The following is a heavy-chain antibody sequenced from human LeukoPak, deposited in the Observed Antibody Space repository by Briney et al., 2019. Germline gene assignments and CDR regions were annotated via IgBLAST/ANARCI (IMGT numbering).Heavy chain of an antibody. D-gene: IGHD3-3*01. CDR1: GGSISSGDYF. CDR2: IYYSGST. CDR3: ARAPTIFGVVSWFDP. Sequence: SQTLSLTCTVSGGSISSGDYFWSWIRQPPGEGLERIGYIYYSGSTYYNPSLKSRVTISVDTSKNQFSLKLSSVTAADTAVYYCARAPTIFGVVSWFDPWGQGTLVTVSS. V-gene: IGHV4-30-4*08. J-gene: IGHJ5*02.